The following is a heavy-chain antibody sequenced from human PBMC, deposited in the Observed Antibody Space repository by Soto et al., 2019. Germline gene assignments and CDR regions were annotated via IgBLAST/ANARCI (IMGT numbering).Heavy chain of an antibody. CDR2: INSKTDGGTT. CDR3: IVRYPYYFDY. Sequence: EVQLVESGGGLVKPGGSLRLSCAASGFTFSNAWMNWVRQAPGKGLAWVGRINSKTDGGTTDYAAPVKGRFTISRDDSKTTLYLQMNSLKTEDTAVYYCIVRYPYYFDYWGQGTLVTVSS. J-gene: IGHJ4*02. CDR1: GFTFSNAW. V-gene: IGHV3-15*07. D-gene: IGHD2-21*01.